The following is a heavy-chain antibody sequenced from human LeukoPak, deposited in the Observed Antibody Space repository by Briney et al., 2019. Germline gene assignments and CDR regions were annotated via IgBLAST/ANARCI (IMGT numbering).Heavy chain of an antibody. D-gene: IGHD6-6*01. CDR2: INHSGST. V-gene: IGHV4-34*01. Sequence: SETLSLTCAVYGGSFSGYYWSWIRQPPGKGLEWIGEINHSGSTNYNPSLKSRVTISVDTSKNQFSLKLGSVTAADTAVYYCATFYSSSDAFDIWGQGTMVTVSS. CDR1: GGSFSGYY. CDR3: ATFYSSSDAFDI. J-gene: IGHJ3*02.